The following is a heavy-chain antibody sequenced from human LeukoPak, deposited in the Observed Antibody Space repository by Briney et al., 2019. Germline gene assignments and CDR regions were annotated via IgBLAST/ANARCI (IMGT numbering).Heavy chain of an antibody. V-gene: IGHV1-2*02. J-gene: IGHJ6*03. Sequence: GASVKVSCKASGYTFTGYYMHWVRQAPGQGLEWTGWINPNSGGTNYAQKFKGRVTMTRDTSISTAYMELSRLRSDDTAVYYCASTSSGWYPHYYYMDVWGKGTTVTVSS. CDR3: ASTSSGWYPHYYYMDV. D-gene: IGHD6-19*01. CDR1: GYTFTGYY. CDR2: INPNSGGT.